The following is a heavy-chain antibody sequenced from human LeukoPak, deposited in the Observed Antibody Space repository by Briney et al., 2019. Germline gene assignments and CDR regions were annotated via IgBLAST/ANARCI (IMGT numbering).Heavy chain of an antibody. V-gene: IGHV3-21*01. J-gene: IGHJ6*03. D-gene: IGHD4-11*01. CDR2: ISSSSSYI. Sequence: GSLRLSCAASGFTFSSYSMNWVRQAPVKGLEWVSSISSSSSYIYYADSVKGRFTISRDNAKNSLYLQMNSLRAEDTAVYYCARADAYSNYLHYYYYMDVWGKGTTVTVSS. CDR1: GFTFSSYS. CDR3: ARADAYSNYLHYYYYMDV.